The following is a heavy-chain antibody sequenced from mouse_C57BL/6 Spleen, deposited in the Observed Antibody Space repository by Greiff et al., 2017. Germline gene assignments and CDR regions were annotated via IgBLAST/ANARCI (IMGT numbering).Heavy chain of an antibody. Sequence: VQLQQSGPELVKPGASVKISCKASGYAFSSSWMNWVKQRPGKGLEWIGRIYPGNGDTNYNGKFKGKATLTADKSSSTAYMQLSSLTSEDSAVYFCARSYYGNYRYAIDYWGQGTSVTVSS. D-gene: IGHD2-1*01. CDR2: IYPGNGDT. V-gene: IGHV1-82*01. J-gene: IGHJ4*01. CDR1: GYAFSSSW. CDR3: ARSYYGNYRYAIDY.